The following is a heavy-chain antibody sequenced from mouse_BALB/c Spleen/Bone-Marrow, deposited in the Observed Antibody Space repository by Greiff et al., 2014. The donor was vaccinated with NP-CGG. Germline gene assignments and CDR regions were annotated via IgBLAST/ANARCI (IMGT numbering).Heavy chain of an antibody. CDR3: ASPIYYDYPLFAY. J-gene: IGHJ3*01. CDR1: GFSLTSYG. Sequence: QVQLQQSGPGLVAPSQSLSITCTVSGFSLTSYGVHWVRQPPGKGLEWLGVIWAGGSMNYNSALMSRLSISKDNSKSQVFLKMNSLQTDDTAMYYCASPIYYDYPLFAYWGQGTLVTVSA. CDR2: IWAGGSM. V-gene: IGHV2-9*02. D-gene: IGHD2-4*01.